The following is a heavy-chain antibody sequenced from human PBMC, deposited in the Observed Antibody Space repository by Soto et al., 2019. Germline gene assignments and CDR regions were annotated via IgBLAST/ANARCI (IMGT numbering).Heavy chain of an antibody. CDR3: ARDSTYYFDSSGSAVRAFDI. CDR1: GGSISSDDYY. Sequence: TSETLSLTCPVSGGSISSDDYYWSWIRQPPGKGLEWIGYIYYSGSTYYNPSLKSRLTISLDTSKNQFSLKLSSVTAADTAVYYCARDSTYYFDSSGSAVRAFDIWGQGTMVTVSS. CDR2: IYYSGST. J-gene: IGHJ3*02. D-gene: IGHD3-22*01. V-gene: IGHV4-30-4*01.